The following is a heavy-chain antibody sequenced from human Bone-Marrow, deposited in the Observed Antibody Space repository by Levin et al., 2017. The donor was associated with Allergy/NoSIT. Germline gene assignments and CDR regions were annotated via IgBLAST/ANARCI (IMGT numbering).Heavy chain of an antibody. CDR1: GGSFSGYY. V-gene: IGHV4-34*01. Sequence: PSETLSLTCAVYGGSFSGYYWSWIRQPPGKGLEWIGEINHSGSTNYNPSLKSRVTISVDTSKNQFSLKLSSVTAADTAVYCCARDYYDYIWGSYRYSLDYWGQGTLVTVSS. CDR2: INHSGST. D-gene: IGHD3-16*02. CDR3: ARDYYDYIWGSYRYSLDY. J-gene: IGHJ4*02.